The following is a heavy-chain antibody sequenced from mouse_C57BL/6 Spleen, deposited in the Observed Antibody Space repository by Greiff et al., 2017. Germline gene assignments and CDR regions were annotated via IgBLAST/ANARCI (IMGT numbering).Heavy chain of an antibody. CDR3: ARSAYDYDGARYWYVDV. CDR2: INPSTGGT. Sequence: EVKLMESGPELVKPGASVKISCKASGYSFTGYYMNWVKQSPEKSLEWIGEINPSTGGTTYNQKFKAKATLPVDKSTSTAYMQLKSLTSEDSAVYYCARSAYDYDGARYWYVDVWGTGTTVTVSS. V-gene: IGHV1-42*01. CDR1: GYSFTGYY. D-gene: IGHD2-4*01. J-gene: IGHJ1*03.